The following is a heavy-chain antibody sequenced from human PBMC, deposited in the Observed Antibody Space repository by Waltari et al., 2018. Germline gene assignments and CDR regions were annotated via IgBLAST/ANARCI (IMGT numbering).Heavy chain of an antibody. D-gene: IGHD6-19*01. Sequence: QVQLQESGPGLVKPSETLSLTCTVSGGPISSYYWSWIRQPPGKGLEWIVYIYYSGSTNYNPSLKSRVTISVDTSKNQFSLKLSSVTAADTAVYYCASIAVAGPDYWGQGTLVTVSS. CDR2: IYYSGST. J-gene: IGHJ4*02. V-gene: IGHV4-59*12. CDR3: ASIAVAGPDY. CDR1: GGPISSYY.